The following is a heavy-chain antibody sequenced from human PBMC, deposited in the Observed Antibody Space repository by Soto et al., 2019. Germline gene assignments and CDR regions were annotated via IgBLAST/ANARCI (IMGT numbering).Heavy chain of an antibody. CDR1: GFTFSTYV. J-gene: IGHJ4*02. CDR3: AKDGTHSSSWPYYFHY. D-gene: IGHD6-13*01. CDR2: ISGSGSNT. Sequence: EVQLLESGGGLVQPGGSLRLSCAASGFTFSTYVMTWVRQAPGKGLEWVSSISGSGSNTYYADSVKGRFTISRDNSRNTLYLQMSSLRAEDTAVYYCAKDGTHSSSWPYYFHYWGQGTLVTVSS. V-gene: IGHV3-23*01.